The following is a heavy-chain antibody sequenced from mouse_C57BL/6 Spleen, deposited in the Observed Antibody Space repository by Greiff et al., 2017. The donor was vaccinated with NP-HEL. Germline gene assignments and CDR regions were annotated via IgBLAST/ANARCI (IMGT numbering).Heavy chain of an antibody. V-gene: IGHV2-2*01. D-gene: IGHD1-1*01. Sequence: QVQLKESGPGLVQPSQSLSITCTVSGFSLTSYGVHWVRQSPGKGLEWLGVIWSGGSTDYNAAFISRLSISQDNSKGQVFFKMNSLQADDTAIYYCARNFDYYGRRASYYYAMDYWGQGTSVTVSS. CDR2: IWSGGST. CDR3: ARNFDYYGRRASYYYAMDY. CDR1: GFSLTSYG. J-gene: IGHJ4*01.